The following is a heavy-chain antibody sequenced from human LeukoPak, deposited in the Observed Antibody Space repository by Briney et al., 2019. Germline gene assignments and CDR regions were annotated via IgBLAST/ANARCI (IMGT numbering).Heavy chain of an antibody. CDR1: GGSISSYY. CDR2: IYYSGST. D-gene: IGHD3-22*01. J-gene: IGHJ1*01. CDR3: ARHPFYDSSGYSYFQH. Sequence: SETLSLTCTVSGGSISSYYWSWIRQPPGKGLEWIGYIYYSGSTNYNPSIKSRVTISVDTSKNQFSLKLSSVTAADTAVYYCARHPFYDSSGYSYFQHWGQGTMVTVSS. V-gene: IGHV4-59*08.